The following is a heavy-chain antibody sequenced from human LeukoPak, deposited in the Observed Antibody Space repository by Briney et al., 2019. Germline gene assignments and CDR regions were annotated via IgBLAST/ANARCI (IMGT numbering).Heavy chain of an antibody. CDR3: AKDMLYCSSTSCPGY. J-gene: IGHJ4*02. CDR2: ISGSGGST. CDR1: GFTFSSYA. D-gene: IGHD2-2*01. V-gene: IGHV3-23*01. Sequence: GGSLRLSCAASGFTFSSYAMSWVRQAPGKGLEWVSAISGSGGSTYYADSVKSRFTISRDNSKNTLYLHMNSLRAEDTAVYYCAKDMLYCSSTSCPGYWGQGTLVTVSS.